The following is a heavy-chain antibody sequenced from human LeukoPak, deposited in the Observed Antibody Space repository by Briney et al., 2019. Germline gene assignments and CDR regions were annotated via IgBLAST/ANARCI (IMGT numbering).Heavy chain of an antibody. CDR3: ARLQLRHCSRTSCANEFDY. Sequence: KPSGTLSLTCTVSGGSISSYYWSWIRRPPGKGLEWMGYIYYSGGINYNPSLKSRVIISVDKPKNQFSLKLTSVTAADTAVYYCARLQLRHCSRTSCANEFDYWGQGTLVTVSS. J-gene: IGHJ4*02. CDR2: IYYSGGI. D-gene: IGHD2-2*01. V-gene: IGHV4-59*01. CDR1: GGSISSYY.